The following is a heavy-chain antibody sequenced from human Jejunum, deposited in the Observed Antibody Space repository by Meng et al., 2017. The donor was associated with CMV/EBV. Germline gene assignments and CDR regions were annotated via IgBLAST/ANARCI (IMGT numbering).Heavy chain of an antibody. CDR3: ARGNDFRYGMDV. CDR2: ISNSGNYI. CDR1: GFPFSTGM. J-gene: IGHJ6*02. D-gene: IGHD3-3*01. V-gene: IGHV3-21*06. Sequence: SGFPFSTGMMNWVRQAPGKGLEWVSSISNSGNYIYYADSVKGRFTISIDNAKNLVYLQMNSLRGEDTSVYYCARGNDFRYGMDVWGQGTTVTVSS.